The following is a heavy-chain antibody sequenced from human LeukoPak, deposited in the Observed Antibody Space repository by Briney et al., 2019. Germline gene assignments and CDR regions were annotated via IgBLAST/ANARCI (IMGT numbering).Heavy chain of an antibody. CDR1: GGTFISYA. Sequence: GASVKVSCKASGGTFISYAISWVRQAPGKGVEGMEGIIPIFGSANYARKFQGRVTITADESTSTAYMELSSLRSEDTAVYYCARALHLELHSYFDSWGQGTLVTVSS. CDR3: ARALHLELHSYFDS. J-gene: IGHJ4*02. D-gene: IGHD1-1*01. CDR2: IIPIFGSA. V-gene: IGHV1-69*13.